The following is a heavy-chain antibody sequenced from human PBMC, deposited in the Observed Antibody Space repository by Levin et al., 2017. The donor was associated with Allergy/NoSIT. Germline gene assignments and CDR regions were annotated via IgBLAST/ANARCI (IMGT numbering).Heavy chain of an antibody. CDR1: GDAFSSYY. Sequence: GESLKISCKAAGDAFSSYYFYWVRQAPGQGLEWMGLINPTDGSTAYAQEFKDRITLTRDTSTSTVYLELSSLRSDDTAIFYCAKSPGGDLPTWGQGTLVTVTS. CDR3: AKSPGGDLPT. V-gene: IGHV1-46*03. CDR2: INPTDGST. J-gene: IGHJ5*02.